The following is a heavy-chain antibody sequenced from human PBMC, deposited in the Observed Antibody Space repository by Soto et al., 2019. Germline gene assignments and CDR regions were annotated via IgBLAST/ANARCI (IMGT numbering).Heavy chain of an antibody. CDR2: ISAHNGNT. CDR1: GYDFTTYG. Sequence: QVHLVQSGAEEKKPGASVKVSCKGSGYDFTTYGITWVRQAPGQGLEWMAWISAHNGNTDYAQKLQGRVTVTRDTSTSTAYMELRSLRSDDTAVYYCARGRYGDYWGQGALVTVSS. CDR3: ARGRYGDY. D-gene: IGHD1-1*01. V-gene: IGHV1-18*01. J-gene: IGHJ4*02.